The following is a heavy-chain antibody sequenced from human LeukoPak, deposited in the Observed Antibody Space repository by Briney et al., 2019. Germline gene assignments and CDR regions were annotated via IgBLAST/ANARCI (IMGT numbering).Heavy chain of an antibody. CDR3: ASSRDGYGDCCVFDI. Sequence: PSETLSLTCAVYGGSFSGYYWSWIRQPPGKGLEWIGSIYYSGSTYYNPSLKSRVTISVDTSKNQFSLKLSSVTAADTAVYYCASSRDGYGDCCVFDIWGQGTMVTVSS. CDR2: IYYSGST. CDR1: GGSFSGYY. V-gene: IGHV4-34*01. J-gene: IGHJ3*02. D-gene: IGHD5-24*01.